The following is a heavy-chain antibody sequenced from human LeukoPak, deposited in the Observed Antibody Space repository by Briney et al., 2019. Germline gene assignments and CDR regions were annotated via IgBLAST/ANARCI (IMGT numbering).Heavy chain of an antibody. CDR1: GFTFNSYG. Sequence: GGSLRVSCAASGFTFNSYGMHWVRQAQGKGLEWVAVIWYDGSNKYYGDSVKGRFTISRDNSKKTLYLQMNSLRVEDTAVYYCARGDGYNDAEYLQHWGQGTLVTVS. CDR2: IWYDGSNK. J-gene: IGHJ1*01. V-gene: IGHV3-33*01. CDR3: ARGDGYNDAEYLQH. D-gene: IGHD5-24*01.